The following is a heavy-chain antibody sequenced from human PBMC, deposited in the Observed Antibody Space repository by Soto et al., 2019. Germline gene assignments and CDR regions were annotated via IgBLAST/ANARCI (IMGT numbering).Heavy chain of an antibody. CDR1: GFSLSTSAVG. CDR2: IYWDDDK. D-gene: IGHD1-26*01. V-gene: IGHV2-5*02. CDR3: AHSGVVGATFSY. Sequence: QITLKESGPTLVKPTQTLTLTCTFSGFSLSTSAVGVGWIRQPPGKALEWLALIYWDDDKRYSPSLKSRLTTTKDTPKNQVVLTLTTMAPVDTATYYCAHSGVVGATFSYWGREPWSPSPQ. J-gene: IGHJ4*02.